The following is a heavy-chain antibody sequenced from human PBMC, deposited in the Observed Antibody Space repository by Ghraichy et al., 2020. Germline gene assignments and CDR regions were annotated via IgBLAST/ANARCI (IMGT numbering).Heavy chain of an antibody. V-gene: IGHV4-59*11. Sequence: SETLSLTRTVLGDSLANHWWNWIRQPPGKGLEWLGYIYYNANANYKPSLKSRVNISVDTSKNQVFLSLSSVTAADTAVYYCARGDWVTPRLWGQGTLVTVSS. CDR1: GDSLANHW. D-gene: IGHD4-23*01. CDR3: ARGDWVTPRL. J-gene: IGHJ4*02. CDR2: IYYNANA.